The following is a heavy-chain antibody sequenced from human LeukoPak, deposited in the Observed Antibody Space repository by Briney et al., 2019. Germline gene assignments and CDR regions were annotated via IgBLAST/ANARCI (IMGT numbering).Heavy chain of an antibody. Sequence: GGSLRLSCAASGFTVSSNYMSWVRQAPGKGLKWVSVIYSGGSTYYADSVKGRFTISRDNSKNTLYLQMNSLRAEDTAVYYCAREGSGYEFDYWGQGTLVTVSS. CDR3: AREGSGYEFDY. CDR2: IYSGGST. V-gene: IGHV3-53*01. CDR1: GFTVSSNY. J-gene: IGHJ4*02. D-gene: IGHD5-12*01.